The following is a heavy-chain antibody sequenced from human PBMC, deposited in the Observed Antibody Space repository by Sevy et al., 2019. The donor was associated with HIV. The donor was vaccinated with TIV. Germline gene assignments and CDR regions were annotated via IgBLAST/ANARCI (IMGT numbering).Heavy chain of an antibody. J-gene: IGHJ3*02. CDR1: GYTFTGYY. D-gene: IGHD6-13*01. Sequence: ASVKVSCKASGYTFTGYYMHWVRQAPGQGLEWMGWINPNSGGTNYPQKFQGRGTMTRDTSISTAYMELSRLKSDDTAVYYSASPWYLIRWPYAFAIWGQGTMVTGSS. CDR3: ASPWYLIRWPYAFAI. CDR2: INPNSGGT. V-gene: IGHV1-2*02.